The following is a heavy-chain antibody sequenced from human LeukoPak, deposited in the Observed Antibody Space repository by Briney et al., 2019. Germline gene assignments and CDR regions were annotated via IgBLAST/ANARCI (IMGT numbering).Heavy chain of an antibody. CDR2: MNPNSGNT. V-gene: IGHV1-8*02. Sequence: ASVKVSCKASGYTFTSYGINWVRQATGQGLEWMGWMNPNSGNTGYAQKFQGRVTMTRNTSISTAYMELSSLRSEDTAMYYCARERGGGTTGTLTFDIWGQGTMVTVSS. CDR1: GYTFTSYG. J-gene: IGHJ3*02. D-gene: IGHD1-1*01. CDR3: ARERGGGTTGTLTFDI.